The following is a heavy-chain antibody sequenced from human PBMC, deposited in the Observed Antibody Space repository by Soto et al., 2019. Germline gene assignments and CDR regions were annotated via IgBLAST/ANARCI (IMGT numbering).Heavy chain of an antibody. Sequence: QLQLQESGPGLVKPSETLSLTCTVSGGSISSSSYYWGWIRQPPGKGLEWIGSIYYSGSTYYNPSLKSLVTISVDTSKNQFSLKLSSVTAADTAVYYCARRGSGSYSDYWGQGTLVTVSS. CDR2: IYYSGST. D-gene: IGHD3-10*01. V-gene: IGHV4-39*01. J-gene: IGHJ4*02. CDR3: ARRGSGSYSDY. CDR1: GGSISSSSYY.